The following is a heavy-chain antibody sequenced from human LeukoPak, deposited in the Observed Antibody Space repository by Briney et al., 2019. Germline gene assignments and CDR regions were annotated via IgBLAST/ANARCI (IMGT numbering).Heavy chain of an antibody. J-gene: IGHJ4*02. V-gene: IGHV1-2*02. Sequence: ASVKVSCKASGYTFTGYYMHWVRQAPGQGLEWMGWINPNSGGTNYAQKFQGRVTMTRDTSISTAYMELRSLRSDDTAVYYCARDRYYDRFDYWGQGTLVTVSS. D-gene: IGHD3-22*01. CDR3: ARDRYYDRFDY. CDR1: GYTFTGYY. CDR2: INPNSGGT.